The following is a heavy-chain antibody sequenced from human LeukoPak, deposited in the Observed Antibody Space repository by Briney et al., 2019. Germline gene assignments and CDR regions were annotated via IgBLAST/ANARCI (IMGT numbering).Heavy chain of an antibody. CDR1: GGSFSGYY. CDR2: INHSGST. J-gene: IGHJ6*03. Sequence: PSETLSLTCAVYGGSFSGYYWSWIRQPPGKGLEWNGEINHSGSTNYNPSLKSRVTISVDTSKNQFSLKLSSVTAADTAVYYCARGGQIAARTYYYYYYMDVWGKGTTVTVSS. CDR3: ARGGQIAARTYYYYYYMDV. V-gene: IGHV4-34*01. D-gene: IGHD6-6*01.